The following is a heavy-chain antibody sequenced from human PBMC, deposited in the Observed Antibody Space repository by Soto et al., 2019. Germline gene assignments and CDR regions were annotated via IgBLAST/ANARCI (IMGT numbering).Heavy chain of an antibody. CDR3: ARGYCSSTSCQYYFDF. J-gene: IGHJ4*02. CDR2: INGGNGDT. D-gene: IGHD2-2*01. Sequence: ASVKVSCKASGYTFTGYAIHWVRQAPGQRLEWMGWINGGNGDTKYSQKCQGRVTITRDTSASTAYMELTSLGSEDTAVYHCARGYCSSTSCQYYFDFWGQGTPVTVS. V-gene: IGHV1-3*01. CDR1: GYTFTGYA.